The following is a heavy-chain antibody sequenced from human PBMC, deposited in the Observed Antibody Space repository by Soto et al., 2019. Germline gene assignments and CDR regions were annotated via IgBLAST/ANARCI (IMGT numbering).Heavy chain of an antibody. CDR1: GFTFSSYA. CDR3: AARGLVAAAGNWFDP. J-gene: IGHJ5*02. Sequence: PGGSLRLSCAASGFTFSSYAMIWVRQAPGKGLEWVSGIRGSGSVTYYADSVKGRFTISRDNSKNTLFLQMNSLRAEDTAVYYCAARGLVAAAGNWFDPWGQGTLVTVS. CDR2: IRGSGSVT. V-gene: IGHV3-23*01. D-gene: IGHD6-13*01.